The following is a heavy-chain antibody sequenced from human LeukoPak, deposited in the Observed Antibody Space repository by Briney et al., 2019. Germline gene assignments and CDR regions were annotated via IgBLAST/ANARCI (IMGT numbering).Heavy chain of an antibody. CDR2: IYYSGST. D-gene: IGHD6-19*01. CDR1: GDSFTSVTDY. J-gene: IGHJ5*02. Sequence: PSETLSLTCTVSGDSFTSVTDYWAWIRQPPGKGLEWIGYIYYSGSTNYNPSLKGRVTISVDTSKNQFSLKLSPVTAADTAVYYCARWSIAVTANGNNWFDPWGQGTLVTVSS. CDR3: ARWSIAVTANGNNWFDP. V-gene: IGHV4-61*01.